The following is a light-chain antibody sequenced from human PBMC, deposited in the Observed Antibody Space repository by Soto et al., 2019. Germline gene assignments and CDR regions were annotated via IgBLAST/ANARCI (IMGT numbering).Light chain of an antibody. Sequence: QSALTQPPSASGSPGQSVTISCTETSSDVGGYNYVSWYQQYPGRAPKRMIYEITKRPSGVPDLFSGSKSDNTASLTVSGLQAEDEADYYCSSYAASNNFYFVFGGGTKLTVL. J-gene: IGLJ3*02. CDR3: SSYAASNNFYFV. V-gene: IGLV2-8*01. CDR1: SSDVGGYNY. CDR2: EIT.